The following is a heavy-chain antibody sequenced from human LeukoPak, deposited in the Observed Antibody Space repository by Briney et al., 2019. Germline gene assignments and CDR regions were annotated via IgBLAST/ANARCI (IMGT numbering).Heavy chain of an antibody. CDR3: ARAGTTVTYFDY. CDR2: IYSGGST. Sequence: SGGSLRLSCAASGFTVSSNYMSWVSQAPGKGLEWVSIIYSGGSTYYADSVKGRFTISRDNSKNTLYLQMNSLRAEDTAVYYCARAGTTVTYFDYWGQGTLVTVSS. CDR1: GFTVSSNY. D-gene: IGHD4-17*01. V-gene: IGHV3-53*01. J-gene: IGHJ4*02.